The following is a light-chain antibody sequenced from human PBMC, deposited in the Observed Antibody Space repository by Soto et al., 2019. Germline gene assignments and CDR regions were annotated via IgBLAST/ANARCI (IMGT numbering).Light chain of an antibody. CDR3: RSYDSSLSAYV. Sequence: QSVLTQPPSVSGAPGQRVTISCTGSRSNIAAGYDVHWYQLLPGTAPKLLIYTNSNRPSGVPDRFSGSKSGTSASLAITGLQAEDEAEYYCRSYDSSLSAYVFGTGTKVTVL. V-gene: IGLV1-40*01. CDR2: TNS. CDR1: RSNIAAGYD. J-gene: IGLJ1*01.